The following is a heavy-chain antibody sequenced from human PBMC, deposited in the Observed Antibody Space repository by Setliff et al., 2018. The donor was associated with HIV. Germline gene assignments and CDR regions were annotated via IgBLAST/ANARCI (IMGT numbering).Heavy chain of an antibody. CDR2: IFYTGNT. J-gene: IGHJ6*03. V-gene: IGHV4-59*01. D-gene: IGHD2-2*01. CDR3: VRGFCSSTTCYEDYYYMGV. Sequence: SETLSLTCTVSGGSISGYYWSWIRQPPGKGLEWIGTIFYTGNTNYNPSLKSRVTLSGGMSENQLFLRLTSVTAADTAVYYCVRGFCSSTTCYEDYYYMGVWGKGSTVTVSS. CDR1: GGSISGYY.